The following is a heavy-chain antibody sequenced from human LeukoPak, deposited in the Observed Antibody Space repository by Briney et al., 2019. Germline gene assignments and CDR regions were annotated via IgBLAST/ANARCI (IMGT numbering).Heavy chain of an antibody. Sequence: GGSLRLSCAASGFTSSSYAMSWVRQAPGKGLEWVSSISGSGDSTYYADSVKGRSTISRDNSKNTLYLQMNSLRAEDTAPYYCAIVIAVAGPATFYWGQGTLATVSS. CDR1: GFTSSSYA. D-gene: IGHD6-19*01. V-gene: IGHV3-23*01. CDR3: AIVIAVAGPATFY. J-gene: IGHJ4*02. CDR2: ISGSGDST.